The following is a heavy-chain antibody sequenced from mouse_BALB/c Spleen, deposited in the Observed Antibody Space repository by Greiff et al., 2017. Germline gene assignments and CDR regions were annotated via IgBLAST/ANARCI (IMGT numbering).Heavy chain of an antibody. V-gene: IGHV14-4*02. CDR2: LDPENGDT. Sequence: VQLQQSGAELVRSGASVKLSCTASGFNIKDYYMHWVKQRPEQGLEWIGWLDPENGDTEYAPKFQGKATMTADTSSNTAYLQLSSLTSEDTAVYYCFSYGTLFAYWGQGTLVTVSA. D-gene: IGHD1-1*01. J-gene: IGHJ3*01. CDR3: FSYGTLFAY. CDR1: GFNIKDYY.